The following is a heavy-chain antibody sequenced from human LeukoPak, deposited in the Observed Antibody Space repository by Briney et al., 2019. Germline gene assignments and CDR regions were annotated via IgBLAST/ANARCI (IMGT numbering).Heavy chain of an antibody. V-gene: IGHV4-34*01. Sequence: PSETLFLTCAVYGGSISGYYWSWIRQSPGMGLEWIGEINHSGSTNYNPSLKSRFTISVDTSKSQFSLKLSSVTAADTAVYYCARGEAGTAMPYLGYWGQGTLVSVSS. CDR2: INHSGST. D-gene: IGHD5-18*01. J-gene: IGHJ4*02. CDR1: GGSISGYY. CDR3: ARGEAGTAMPYLGY.